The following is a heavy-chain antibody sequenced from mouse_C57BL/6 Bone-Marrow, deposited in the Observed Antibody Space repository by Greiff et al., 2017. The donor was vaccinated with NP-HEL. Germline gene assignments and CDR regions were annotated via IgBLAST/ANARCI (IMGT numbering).Heavy chain of an antibody. CDR3: ARNPGGSLDY. D-gene: IGHD1-1*01. Sequence: VQLKESGPGLVAPSPSLSISCTVSGFSLTSYAISWVRQPPGKGLEWLGVIWTGGGTNYNSALNYRLSISKDNSKSQVYLKMNSLQADDTARYYCARNPGGSLDYWGQGTTLTVSS. J-gene: IGHJ2*01. V-gene: IGHV2-9-1*01. CDR1: GFSLTSYA. CDR2: IWTGGGT.